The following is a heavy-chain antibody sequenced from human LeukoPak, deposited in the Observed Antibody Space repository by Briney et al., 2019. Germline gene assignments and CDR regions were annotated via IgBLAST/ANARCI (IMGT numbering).Heavy chain of an antibody. V-gene: IGHV3-23*01. CDR2: ISCTGGST. D-gene: IGHD1-26*01. Sequence: GGSLILSCSASAFTFSSYSMSCVRQPPGKELEWDTAISCTGGSTYYGDSVKGRFTISRDNSKNTLYLQMNSLRAEDTAVYYCAKDRRATPMPQYYYYGMDVWGQGTTVTVSS. J-gene: IGHJ6*02. CDR1: AFTFSSYS. CDR3: AKDRRATPMPQYYYYGMDV.